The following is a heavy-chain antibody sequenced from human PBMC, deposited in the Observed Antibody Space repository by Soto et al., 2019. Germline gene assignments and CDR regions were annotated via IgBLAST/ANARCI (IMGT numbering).Heavy chain of an antibody. J-gene: IGHJ5*02. V-gene: IGHV4-30-2*01. CDR2: IYHTRST. CDR1: GGSIISGCYS. CDR3: ARVPGP. Sequence: QLQLQESGSGLVKPTQTLSLTSAVSGGSIISGCYSWSWIRQPPGKGLEWIGYIYHTRSTYYNPSLKSRVTISVDRSKNQFSLKLSSVTAADTAVYYCARVPGPWGQGTLVTVSS. D-gene: IGHD3-10*01.